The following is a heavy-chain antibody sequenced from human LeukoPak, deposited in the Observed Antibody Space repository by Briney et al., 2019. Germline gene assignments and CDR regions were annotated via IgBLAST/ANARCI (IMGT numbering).Heavy chain of an antibody. J-gene: IGHJ4*02. CDR2: IILIFGAA. D-gene: IGHD1-26*01. V-gene: IGHV1-69*01. Sequence: SVKVSCKASGGTFSSDAINWVRQAPGQGLEWMGGIILIFGAANYAQEFQSRVTITADESASTVYMELSSLRSDDTAVYYCATVYSGSYYFDYWGQGTLVTVSS. CDR3: ATVYSGSYYFDY. CDR1: GGTFSSDA.